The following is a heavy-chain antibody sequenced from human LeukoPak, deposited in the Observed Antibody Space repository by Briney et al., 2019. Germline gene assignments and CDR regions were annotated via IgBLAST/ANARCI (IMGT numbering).Heavy chain of an antibody. J-gene: IGHJ4*02. Sequence: GGSLRLSCAASEFTVDSNYMIWVLQAPGKGLEGVSLIYSGGSTYNADSVKDRFTISRDNSKNTMYLQMNSVRAEDTAVYYCAKGYYDYVWGSYRYIPDYWGQGTRVTVSS. CDR2: IYSGGST. CDR1: EFTVDSNY. CDR3: AKGYYDYVWGSYRYIPDY. D-gene: IGHD3-16*02. V-gene: IGHV3-66*01.